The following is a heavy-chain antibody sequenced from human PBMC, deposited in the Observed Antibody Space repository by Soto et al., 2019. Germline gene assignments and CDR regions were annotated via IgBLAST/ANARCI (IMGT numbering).Heavy chain of an antibody. Sequence: SVKVSCKASGGTFSSYASSWGRQAPGQGLEWMGGIIPIFGTANYAQKFQGRVTITADESTSTAYMELSSLRSEDTAVYYCGREPPHYYDSSGRFDYWGQGTLVTVSS. CDR3: GREPPHYYDSSGRFDY. J-gene: IGHJ4*02. V-gene: IGHV1-69*13. CDR1: GGTFSSYA. D-gene: IGHD3-22*01. CDR2: IIPIFGTA.